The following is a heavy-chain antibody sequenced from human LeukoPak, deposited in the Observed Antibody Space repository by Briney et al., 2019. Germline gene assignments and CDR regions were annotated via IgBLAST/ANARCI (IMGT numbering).Heavy chain of an antibody. CDR3: ARGDVVVVAAMLFDY. CDR2: INPNSGGT. CDR1: GYTFTGYY. J-gene: IGHJ4*02. Sequence: ASVKVSCKASGYTFTGYYMHWVRQAPGQGLEWMGWINPNSGGTNYAQKFQGRVTMTRDTSISTAYMELSRLRSDDTAVYYCARGDVVVVAAMLFDYWGQGTLVTVSS. V-gene: IGHV1-2*02. D-gene: IGHD2-15*01.